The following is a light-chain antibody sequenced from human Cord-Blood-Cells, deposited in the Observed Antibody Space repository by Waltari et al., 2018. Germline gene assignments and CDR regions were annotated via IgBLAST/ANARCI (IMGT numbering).Light chain of an antibody. CDR3: QQYNSYWT. CDR2: KAS. Sequence: DIQMTQSPSTLSASVGDRVTITCRASQSISSWLAWYQQKPGKAPKLLIYKASSLESGVPSRFSGSGPVTEFTLTISSLQPDDFATYYCQQYNSYWTFGQGTKVEIK. J-gene: IGKJ1*01. V-gene: IGKV1-5*03. CDR1: QSISSW.